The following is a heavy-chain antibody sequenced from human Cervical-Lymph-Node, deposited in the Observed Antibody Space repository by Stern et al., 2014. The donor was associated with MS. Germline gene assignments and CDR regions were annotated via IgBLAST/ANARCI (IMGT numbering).Heavy chain of an antibody. Sequence: QVQLVESGSEVRKPGSSVNITCRASGDTFRSFAVNWVRQAPGQGLEWVGGIIPVFGTPTSAQKFQDRVTIISDESTNTVFVQLSSLSTDDTATYFCASAHPATRRGYKGMNVWGQGTTIAVSS. V-gene: IGHV1-69*01. CDR1: GDTFRSFA. CDR3: ASAHPATRRGYKGMNV. J-gene: IGHJ6*02. D-gene: IGHD1-14*01. CDR2: IIPVFGTP.